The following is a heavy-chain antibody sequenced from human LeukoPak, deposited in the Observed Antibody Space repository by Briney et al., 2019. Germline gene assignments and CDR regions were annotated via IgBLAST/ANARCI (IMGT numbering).Heavy chain of an antibody. CDR2: INHSGST. J-gene: IGHJ4*02. CDR1: GGSFSGYY. Sequence: SETLSLTCAVYGGSFSGYYWSWIRQPPGKGLEWIGGINHSGSTNYNPSLKSRVTISVDTSKNQFSLKLSSVTAADTAVYYCARAGMVFGVVIRFDYWGQGTLVTVSS. CDR3: ARAGMVFGVVIRFDY. D-gene: IGHD3-3*01. V-gene: IGHV4-34*01.